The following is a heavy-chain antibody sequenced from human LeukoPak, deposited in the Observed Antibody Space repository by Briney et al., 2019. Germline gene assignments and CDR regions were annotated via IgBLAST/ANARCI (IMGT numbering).Heavy chain of an antibody. D-gene: IGHD2-21*02. Sequence: PGGSLRLSCAASGFTFSSYWMHWVRQVPGKGLVWVSHINSDGSSTSYADSVKGRFTISRDNAKNTLYRQMNSLRAEDTAVYYCAREPDHIVVVTGWFDPWGQGTLVTVSS. V-gene: IGHV3-74*01. CDR3: AREPDHIVVVTGWFDP. J-gene: IGHJ5*02. CDR2: INSDGSST. CDR1: GFTFSSYW.